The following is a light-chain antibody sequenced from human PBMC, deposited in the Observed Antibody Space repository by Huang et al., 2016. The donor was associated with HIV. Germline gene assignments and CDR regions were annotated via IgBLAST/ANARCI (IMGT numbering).Light chain of an antibody. Sequence: DIQMTQFPTTLSASVGDRVTITCRASQSIGNWLAWYQQKPGKAPKLLIYTASSLESGVPARFSGSGSGTEFTLTISSLQPDDFASYYCQQYSNFSRTFGQGTKVEIK. CDR1: QSIGNW. CDR3: QQYSNFSRT. CDR2: TAS. V-gene: IGKV1-5*03. J-gene: IGKJ1*01.